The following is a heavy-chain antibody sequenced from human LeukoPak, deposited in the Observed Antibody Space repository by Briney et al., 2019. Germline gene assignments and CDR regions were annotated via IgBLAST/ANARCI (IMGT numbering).Heavy chain of an antibody. CDR3: ARDGLAAALYYFDY. CDR2: INPNSGGT. J-gene: IGHJ4*02. Sequence: ASVKVSCKASGYTFTGYYMHWVRQAPGQGLEWMGWINPNSGGTNYAQKFQGRVTMTRDTSISTAYMELSRLRSDDTAVYYCARDGLAAALYYFDYRGQGTLVAVSS. CDR1: GYTFTGYY. D-gene: IGHD6-13*01. V-gene: IGHV1-2*02.